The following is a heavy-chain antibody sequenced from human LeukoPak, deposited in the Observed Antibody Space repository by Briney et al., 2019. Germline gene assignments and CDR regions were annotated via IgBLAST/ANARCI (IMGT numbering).Heavy chain of an antibody. D-gene: IGHD6-19*01. CDR3: ARLGPASSGWPESFDY. CDR1: GFTFSSYS. Sequence: GGSLRLSCAASGFTFSSYSMNWVRQAPGKGLEWVANIKRDGSEKYYVDSVKGRFTISRDNAKNSLDLQMNSLRVEDTAVYYCARLGPASSGWPESFDYWGQGTLVTVSS. CDR2: IKRDGSEK. J-gene: IGHJ4*02. V-gene: IGHV3-7*03.